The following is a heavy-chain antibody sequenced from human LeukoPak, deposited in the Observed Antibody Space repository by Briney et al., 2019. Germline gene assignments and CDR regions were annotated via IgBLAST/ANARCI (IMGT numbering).Heavy chain of an antibody. CDR1: GYSFTNYW. V-gene: IGHV5-51*01. CDR2: IYPGDSDT. D-gene: IGHD2-2*01. Sequence: GESLKISCKGSGYSFTNYWIGWVRQMPGKGLEWMGIIYPGDSDTRYSPSFQGQVTISADKSISTAYLQWSSLKASDTAMYYCARRALRYCSSTSCYELDWFDPWGQGTLVTVSS. J-gene: IGHJ5*02. CDR3: ARRALRYCSSTSCYELDWFDP.